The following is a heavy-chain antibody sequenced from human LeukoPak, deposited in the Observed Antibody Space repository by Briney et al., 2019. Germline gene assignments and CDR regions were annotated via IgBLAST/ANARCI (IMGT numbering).Heavy chain of an antibody. CDR3: AKDYDSSGYYYGLDY. CDR2: ISGSGGST. D-gene: IGHD3-22*01. J-gene: IGHJ4*02. Sequence: GGSLRLSCAASGFTFSSYAMSWVRQAPGKGLEWVSAISGSGGSTYYADSGKGRFTISRDNSKNTLYLQMNSLGAEDTAVYHCAKDYDSSGYYYGLDYWGQGTLVTVSS. CDR1: GFTFSSYA. V-gene: IGHV3-23*01.